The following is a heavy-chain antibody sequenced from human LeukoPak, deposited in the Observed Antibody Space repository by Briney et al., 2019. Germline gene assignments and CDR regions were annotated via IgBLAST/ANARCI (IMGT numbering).Heavy chain of an antibody. J-gene: IGHJ4*02. CDR1: GYSFTSHW. CDR3: ARRAIVGYCSSTSCSYYFDY. Sequence: GESLKISCKGSGYSFTSHWIGWVRQMPGKGLEWMGIIYPDDSDTRYSPSFQGQVNISADKSISTAYLQWSSLKASETARYYCARRAIVGYCSSTSCSYYFDYWGQGTLVTVSS. D-gene: IGHD2-2*01. V-gene: IGHV5-51*01. CDR2: IYPDDSDT.